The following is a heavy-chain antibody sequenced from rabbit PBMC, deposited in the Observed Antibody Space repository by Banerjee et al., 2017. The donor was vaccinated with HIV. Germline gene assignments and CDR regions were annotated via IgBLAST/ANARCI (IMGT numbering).Heavy chain of an antibody. CDR3: VRDAGYAIYGYVDRNL. D-gene: IGHD6-1*01. Sequence: QSLEESGGDRVKPAASLILTCKASGVVFSSSYCIRWVLQAPGKGLEWIACIDVGKSGNTYYASWAKGRFTISKTSSTTVTLQMTSLTDADTATYFCVRDAGYAIYGYVDRNLWGQGTLVTVS. CDR2: IDVGKSGNT. CDR1: GVVFSSSYC. J-gene: IGHJ4*01. V-gene: IGHV1S40*01.